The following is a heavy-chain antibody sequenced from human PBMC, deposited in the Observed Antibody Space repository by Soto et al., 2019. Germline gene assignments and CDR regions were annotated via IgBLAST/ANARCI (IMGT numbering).Heavy chain of an antibody. CDR2: IYYSGST. CDR3: VSYGSGTYYSGYSFDF. CDR1: GGSVSSGSYY. Sequence: SETLSLTCTVSGGSVSSGSYYWSWIRQPPGKGLEWIGYIYYSGSTNYNPSLKSRVTISVDTSKNQFSLELSSVTAADTALYFCVSYGSGTYYSGYSFDFWSQGSLVTVPQ. J-gene: IGHJ4*02. D-gene: IGHD3-10*01. V-gene: IGHV4-61*01.